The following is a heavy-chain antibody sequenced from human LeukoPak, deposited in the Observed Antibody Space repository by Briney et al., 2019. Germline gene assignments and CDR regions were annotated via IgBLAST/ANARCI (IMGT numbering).Heavy chain of an antibody. CDR2: ISAYNGNT. CDR3: ARVLYYGDLRYYFDY. V-gene: IGHV1-18*01. CDR1: GYTFTSYG. D-gene: IGHD4-17*01. J-gene: IGHJ4*02. Sequence: GASVKVSCKASGYTFTSYGISWVRQAPGQGLEWMGWISAYNGNTNYAQKLQGGVTMTTDTSTSTAYMELRSLRSDDTAVYYCARVLYYGDLRYYFDYWGQGTLVTVSS.